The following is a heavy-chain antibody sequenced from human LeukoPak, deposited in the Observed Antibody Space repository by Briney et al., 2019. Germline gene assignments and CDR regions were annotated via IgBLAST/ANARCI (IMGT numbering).Heavy chain of an antibody. CDR1: GFTFSNCP. Sequence: GGSLRLSCTTSGFTFSNCPVSWVRQAPGKGLEWLALLGSTAYGGTTKYAASVKGRFTISRDDSKSIAYLQMNSLKTEDTAVYYCTRPYYDYLTGYYSDYWGQGTLVTVSS. V-gene: IGHV3-49*04. CDR3: TRPYYDYLTGYYSDY. J-gene: IGHJ4*02. CDR2: LGSTAYGGTT. D-gene: IGHD3-9*01.